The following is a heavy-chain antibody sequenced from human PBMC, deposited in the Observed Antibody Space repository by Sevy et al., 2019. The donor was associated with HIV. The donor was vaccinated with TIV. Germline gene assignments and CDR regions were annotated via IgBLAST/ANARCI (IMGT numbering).Heavy chain of an antibody. D-gene: IGHD3-22*01. V-gene: IGHV1-24*01. Sequence: ASVKVSCKISGYTLTEFSMHWVRQVPGKGLEWMGSFDPEDVKTIYAQKFQGRVTMTEDTSTDTAYMELRSLRSEDTAMYYCAITREYYSDSSGYFDYWGQGTLVTVSS. J-gene: IGHJ4*02. CDR1: GYTLTEFS. CDR2: FDPEDVKT. CDR3: AITREYYSDSSGYFDY.